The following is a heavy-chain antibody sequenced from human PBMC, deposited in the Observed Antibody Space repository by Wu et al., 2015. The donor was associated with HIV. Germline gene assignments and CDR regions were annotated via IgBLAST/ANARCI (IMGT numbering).Heavy chain of an antibody. CDR3: ARVFVVVPAGFSGEITAFDI. Sequence: QLVQSGGVRWKERTWGPSSKKYSCKASGYIFSGHYMNWVRQAPGQGLEWMGWINPASGGTRYAEKFQGRVTMTSDTSINTAYMELSSLRSDDTAIYYCARVFVVVPAGFSGEITAFDIWGQGTMVAVSS. CDR1: GYIFSGHY. V-gene: IGHV1-2*02. D-gene: IGHD2-2*01. J-gene: IGHJ3*02. CDR2: INPASGGT.